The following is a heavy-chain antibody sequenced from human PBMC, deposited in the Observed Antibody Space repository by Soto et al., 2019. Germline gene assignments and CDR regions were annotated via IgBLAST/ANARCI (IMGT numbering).Heavy chain of an antibody. V-gene: IGHV5-51*01. Sequence: VESPKISGKGSRYSFTSYWIGQERQLRGKGLEWMGIIYPGDSDTRYSPSFQGQVTTSADTSSSTDKLQWSSLGASAAAMYYSTRHFPTIYCSGGSCYEYYYYGMDVWGQGTTVTVSS. CDR1: RYSFTSYW. CDR2: IYPGDSDT. CDR3: TRHFPTIYCSGGSCYEYYYYGMDV. J-gene: IGHJ6*02. D-gene: IGHD2-15*01.